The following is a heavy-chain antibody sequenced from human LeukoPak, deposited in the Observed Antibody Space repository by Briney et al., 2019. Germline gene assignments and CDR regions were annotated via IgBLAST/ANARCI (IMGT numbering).Heavy chain of an antibody. Sequence: GGSLSLSRAPSGFTLSTFGMDWVRPTPSKGLEWVAYILYDGDHKFHADSVKGRFTICRDNSKNTLYRQMNSQRTEDTAVYYCAKVPPGCSTSNCYIPLVYGGRGTLVTVSS. V-gene: IGHV3-30*02. CDR2: ILYDGDHK. D-gene: IGHD2-2*02. CDR3: AKVPPGCSTSNCYIPLVY. J-gene: IGHJ4*02. CDR1: GFTLSTFG.